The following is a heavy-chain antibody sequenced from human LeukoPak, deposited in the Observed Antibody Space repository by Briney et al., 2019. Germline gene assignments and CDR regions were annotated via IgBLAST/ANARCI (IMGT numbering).Heavy chain of an antibody. Sequence: PSETLSLTCAVYGGSFSGYYWSWIRQPPGKGLEWIGEINHSGSTNYNPSLKSRVTISVDTSKNQFSLKLSSVTAADTAVYYCARDHYDSSGYDYWGQGTLVIVSS. V-gene: IGHV4-34*01. CDR1: GGSFSGYY. J-gene: IGHJ4*02. D-gene: IGHD3-22*01. CDR2: INHSGST. CDR3: ARDHYDSSGYDY.